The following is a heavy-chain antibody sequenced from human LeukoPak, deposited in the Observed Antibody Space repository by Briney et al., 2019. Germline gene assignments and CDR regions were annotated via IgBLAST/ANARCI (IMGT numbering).Heavy chain of an antibody. CDR3: ARGTTVALFDF. V-gene: IGHV3-74*01. CDR1: GFTFTSYW. Sequence: QPGGSLRLSCAASGFTFTSYWMHWVRQAPGKGLMWVSATNADGSNTDYADSVMGRFTISRDNAKNTLYLQMNSLRAEDTAVYYCARGTTVALFDFWGQGTLVTVSS. CDR2: TNADGSNT. D-gene: IGHD4-23*01. J-gene: IGHJ4*02.